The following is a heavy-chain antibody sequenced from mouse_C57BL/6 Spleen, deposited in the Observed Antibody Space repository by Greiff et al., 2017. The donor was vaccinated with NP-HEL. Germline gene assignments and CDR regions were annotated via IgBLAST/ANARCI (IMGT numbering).Heavy chain of an antibody. CDR3: AREDYYSNYWYFDV. D-gene: IGHD2-5*01. CDR2: ISDGGSYT. V-gene: IGHV5-4*01. J-gene: IGHJ1*03. CDR1: GFTFSSYA. Sequence: EVKLEESGGGLVKPGGSLKLSCAASGFTFSSYAMSWVRQTPEKRLEWVATISDGGSYTYYPDNVKGRFTISRDNAKNNLYLQMSNLKSEDTAMYYCAREDYYSNYWYFDVWGTGTTVTVSS.